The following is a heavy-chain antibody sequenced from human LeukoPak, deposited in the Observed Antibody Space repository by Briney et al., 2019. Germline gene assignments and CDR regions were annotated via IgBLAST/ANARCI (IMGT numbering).Heavy chain of an antibody. Sequence: GGSLRLSCAASQFTFSSYSVNWVRQAPGKGLEWVAVISYDGSNKYYADSVKGRFTISRDNSKNTLYLQMNSLRAEDTAVYYCARDGPDTAMVFYYMDVWGKGTTVTVSS. J-gene: IGHJ6*03. CDR1: QFTFSSYS. V-gene: IGHV3-30*03. CDR2: ISYDGSNK. D-gene: IGHD5-18*01. CDR3: ARDGPDTAMVFYYMDV.